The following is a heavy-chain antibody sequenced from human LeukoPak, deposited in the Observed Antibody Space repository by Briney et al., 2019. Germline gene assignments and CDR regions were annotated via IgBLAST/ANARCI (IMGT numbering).Heavy chain of an antibody. J-gene: IGHJ3*02. D-gene: IGHD2-21*02. Sequence: PGGSLRLSCAASGFTVSSNYMTWVRQTPGKGLEWVSVFDSGGSTYYADSVKGRFTISRDNSKNTLYLQMNSLRAEDTAVYYCAREEVTTGAFDIWGQGTMVTVSS. V-gene: IGHV3-66*01. CDR1: GFTVSSNY. CDR2: FDSGGST. CDR3: AREEVTTGAFDI.